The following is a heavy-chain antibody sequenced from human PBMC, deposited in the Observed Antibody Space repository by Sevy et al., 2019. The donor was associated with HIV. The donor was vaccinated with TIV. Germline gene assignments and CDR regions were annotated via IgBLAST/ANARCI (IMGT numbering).Heavy chain of an antibody. CDR3: ARRYYYDSSGDAFDI. CDR2: IIPILGIA. J-gene: IGHJ3*02. Sequence: ASVKVSCKASGGTFSSYAISWVRQAPGQGLEWMGRIIPILGIANYAQKFQGRVTITADESTSTAYMELSSLGSEDTAVYYCARRYYYDSSGDAFDIGGQGTRVTVSS. V-gene: IGHV1-69*04. CDR1: GGTFSSYA. D-gene: IGHD3-22*01.